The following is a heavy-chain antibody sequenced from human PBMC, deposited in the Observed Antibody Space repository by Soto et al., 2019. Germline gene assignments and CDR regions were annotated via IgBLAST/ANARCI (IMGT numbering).Heavy chain of an antibody. CDR2: ISSSSSYT. CDR1: GVTFSDYY. V-gene: IGHV3-11*06. J-gene: IGHJ4*02. CDR3: ARFGARHDTAMVN. D-gene: IGHD5-18*01. Sequence: GGSLRLSCAASGVTFSDYYMSWIRQAPGKGLEWVSYISSSSSYTNYADSVKGRFTISRDNAKNSLYLQMNSLRAEDTAVYYCARFGARHDTAMVNWGQGTLVTVSS.